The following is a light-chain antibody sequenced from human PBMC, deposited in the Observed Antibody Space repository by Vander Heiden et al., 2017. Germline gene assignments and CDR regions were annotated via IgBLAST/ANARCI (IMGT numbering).Light chain of an antibody. CDR2: GTS. CDR3: QQYGSSWT. Sequence: GERATLSCRTSQSVSSSYLAWYQQKPGQTPRLLIYGTSTRANGIPDKVSGSGYATDFTLTSIRRVHEDSAVYYEQQYGSSWTFGQGTQVE. CDR1: QSVSSSY. V-gene: IGKV3-20*01. J-gene: IGKJ1*01.